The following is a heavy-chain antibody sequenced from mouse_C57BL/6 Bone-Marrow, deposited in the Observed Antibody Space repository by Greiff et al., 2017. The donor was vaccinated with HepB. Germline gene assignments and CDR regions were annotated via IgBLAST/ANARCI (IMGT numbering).Heavy chain of an antibody. Sequence: DVQLQESGGGLVQPGGSLSLSCAASGFTFTDYYMSWVRQPPGKALEWLGFIRNKANGYTTEYSASVKGRFTISRDNSQSILYLQMNALRAEDSATYYCARYGTVVATNAMDYWGQGTSVTVSS. D-gene: IGHD1-1*01. CDR2: IRNKANGYTT. CDR1: GFTFTDYY. V-gene: IGHV7-3*01. CDR3: ARYGTVVATNAMDY. J-gene: IGHJ4*01.